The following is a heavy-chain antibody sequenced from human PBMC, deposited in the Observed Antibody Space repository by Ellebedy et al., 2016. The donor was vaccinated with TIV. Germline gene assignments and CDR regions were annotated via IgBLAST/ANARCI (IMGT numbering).Heavy chain of an antibody. CDR2: ITSESSGGAR. J-gene: IGHJ3*01. Sequence: GGSLRLSXVASGLTVSEAWMAWVRQAPGKGLEWLGQITSESSGGARAYAASVKDRFSISRDGSSHTVYLEMNSLKVEDTAVYFCATGWAFDFWGQGTVVSVSS. CDR3: ATGWAFDF. CDR1: GLTVSEAW. V-gene: IGHV3-15*01.